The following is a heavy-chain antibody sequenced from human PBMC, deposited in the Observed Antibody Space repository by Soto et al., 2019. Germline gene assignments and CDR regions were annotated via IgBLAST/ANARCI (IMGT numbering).Heavy chain of an antibody. J-gene: IGHJ3*02. CDR2: IIPIFGTA. V-gene: IGHV1-69*01. Sequence: QVQLVQSGAEVKKPGSSVKVSCKSSGGTFSSYAISWVRQAPGQGLEGMGGIIPIFGTANYAQKFQGRVTIPADESTSTAYMELSSLRSEDTAVYYCARDGKWEQRSAFDIWGQGTMVTVSS. D-gene: IGHD1-26*01. CDR3: ARDGKWEQRSAFDI. CDR1: GGTFSSYA.